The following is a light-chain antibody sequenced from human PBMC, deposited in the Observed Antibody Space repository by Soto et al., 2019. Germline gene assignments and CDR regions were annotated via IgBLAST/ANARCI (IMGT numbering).Light chain of an antibody. CDR3: QHYASSPIT. CDR2: GAS. V-gene: IGKV3-20*01. CDR1: QSIDTY. J-gene: IGKJ5*01. Sequence: VLTQSPDTLSLSPGATAILSCRASQSIDTYSAWYQCKPGQRPRLLIYGASSRALGIPDRFIGRGSGTNFTLTIHRLEPEDFAVYFCQHYASSPITFGQGTRLEIK.